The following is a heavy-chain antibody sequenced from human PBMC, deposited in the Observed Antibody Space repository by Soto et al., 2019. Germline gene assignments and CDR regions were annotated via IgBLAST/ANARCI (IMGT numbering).Heavy chain of an antibody. CDR1: DGSSSSYY. CDR2: IYYSGST. Sequence: PSETLYLTCTVPDGSSSSYYWSWIRQPPGKGLEWIGYIYYSGSTNYNPSLKSRVTISVDTSKNQFSLKLSSVTAADTAVYYCASSIFWSCPDPRG. D-gene: IGHD3-3*01. J-gene: IGHJ5*02. CDR3: ASSIFWSCPDP. V-gene: IGHV4-59*08.